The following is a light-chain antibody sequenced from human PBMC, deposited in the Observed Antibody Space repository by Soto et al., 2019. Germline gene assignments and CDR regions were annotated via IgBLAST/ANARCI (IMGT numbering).Light chain of an antibody. Sequence: EIVLTQSPATLSLSPGARATLSCRASQSFSSYLAWYQQKPGQAPRLLIYDASKRATGIPARFSGRGSGTDFTLTISSLEPEDCAVYYCQQRSNWPPVITFGQGTRLEIK. CDR3: QQRSNWPPVIT. V-gene: IGKV3-11*01. J-gene: IGKJ5*01. CDR1: QSFSSY. CDR2: DAS.